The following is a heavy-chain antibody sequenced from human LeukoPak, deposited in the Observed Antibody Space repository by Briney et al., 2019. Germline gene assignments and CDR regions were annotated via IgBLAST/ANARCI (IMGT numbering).Heavy chain of an antibody. Sequence: SETLSLTCAVYGGSFSGYYWSWIRQPPGKGLEWIGEINHSGSTNYNPSLKSRVTISVDTSKNQFSLKLSSVTAADTAVYYCARGHGVTLDYWGQGTLVTVSS. V-gene: IGHV4-34*01. J-gene: IGHJ4*02. D-gene: IGHD3-3*01. CDR1: GGSFSGYY. CDR3: ARGHGVTLDY. CDR2: INHSGST.